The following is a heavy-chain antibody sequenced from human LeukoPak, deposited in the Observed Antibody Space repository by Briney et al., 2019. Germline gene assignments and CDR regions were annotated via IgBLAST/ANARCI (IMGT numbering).Heavy chain of an antibody. Sequence: SETLSLTCTVSGGYISSSNYYWGWIRQPPGKGLEWSGSIYYSGSTYYNPSLKSRVTIYVDTSKNQFSLKLNSVTAADTAMYYCASGSSSGLLGWFDPWGPGTLVTVSS. J-gene: IGHJ5*02. CDR2: IYYSGST. D-gene: IGHD6-25*01. CDR1: GGYISSSNYY. CDR3: ASGSSSGLLGWFDP. V-gene: IGHV4-39*01.